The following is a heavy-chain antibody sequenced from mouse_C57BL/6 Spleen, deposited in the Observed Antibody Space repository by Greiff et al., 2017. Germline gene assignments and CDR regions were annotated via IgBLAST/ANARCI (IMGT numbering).Heavy chain of an antibody. V-gene: IGHV1-15*01. Sequence: QVQLQQSGAELVRPGASVTLSCKASGYTFTDYEMHWVQQTPVHGLEWIGAIDPETGGTAYNQKFKGKAILTADKSSSTAYMELRSLTSEDSAVYYYTRCNSNYFDYWGQGTTLTVSS. CDR3: TRCNSNYFDY. J-gene: IGHJ2*01. CDR1: GYTFTDYE. D-gene: IGHD2-5*01. CDR2: IDPETGGT.